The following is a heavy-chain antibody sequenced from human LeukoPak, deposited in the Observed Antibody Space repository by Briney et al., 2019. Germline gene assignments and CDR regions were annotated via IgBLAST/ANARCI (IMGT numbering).Heavy chain of an antibody. D-gene: IGHD1-26*01. V-gene: IGHV4-34*01. CDR1: GGSFSGYY. CDR2: INHSGST. J-gene: IGHJ4*02. CDR3: ASLDWYSRSYYFDY. Sequence: PSETLSLTCAVYGGSFSGYYWSWIRQPPGKGLEWIGEINHSGSTNYNPSLKSRVTISVDTSKNQFSLKLSSVTAADTAVYYCASLDWYSRSYYFDYWGQGTLVTVSS.